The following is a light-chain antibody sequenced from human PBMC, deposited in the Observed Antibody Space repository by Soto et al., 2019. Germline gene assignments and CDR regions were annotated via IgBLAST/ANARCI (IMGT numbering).Light chain of an antibody. CDR1: QTISSTF. V-gene: IGKV3-20*01. CDR3: QQYGPVPKT. J-gene: IGKJ1*01. CDR2: GAS. Sequence: EIVLTQSPGTLSLSPGERATLSCRASQTISSTFLAWYQQIPGQAPRLLISGASNRATGIPDRFSGSGSGTDFTLTISRLEPEDSAVEYGQQYGPVPKTFGQGTKVEIK.